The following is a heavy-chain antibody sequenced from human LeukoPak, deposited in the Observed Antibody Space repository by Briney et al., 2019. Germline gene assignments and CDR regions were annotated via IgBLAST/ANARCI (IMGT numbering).Heavy chain of an antibody. V-gene: IGHV1-69*05. D-gene: IGHD2-8*01. CDR3: ATPPPRVFPQRAYYMDV. Sequence: SVKVSFKASVCTFSSYAISWVRQAPGQGLEWMGGIIPFFGRANYAQTSQGRVMITTDESTSTPYMERSSLRDKDTAVYYCATPPPRVFPQRAYYMDVWGKGTTVTVSS. J-gene: IGHJ6*03. CDR1: VCTFSSYA. CDR2: IIPFFGRA.